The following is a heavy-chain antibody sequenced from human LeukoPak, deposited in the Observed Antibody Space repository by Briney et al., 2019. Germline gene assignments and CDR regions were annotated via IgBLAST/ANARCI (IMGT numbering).Heavy chain of an antibody. D-gene: IGHD6-13*01. Sequence: SETLSLTCTVSGGSIRSTSYYWGWSRQPPGKGLEWIGSIYYSGSTYYNPSLKSRVTMSVDTSKNQFSLKLSSVTAADTAVYYCARDLYSSRTNDAFVIWGQGTMVTVSS. J-gene: IGHJ3*02. CDR2: IYYSGST. V-gene: IGHV4-39*07. CDR1: GGSIRSTSYY. CDR3: ARDLYSSRTNDAFVI.